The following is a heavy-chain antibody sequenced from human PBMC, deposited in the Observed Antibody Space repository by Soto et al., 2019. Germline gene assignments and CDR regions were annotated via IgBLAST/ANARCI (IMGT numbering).Heavy chain of an antibody. J-gene: IGHJ4*02. D-gene: IGHD4-17*01. Sequence: EVQLVESGGGFVQPGGSLRLSCAASGFTFSSYSMNWVRQAPGKGLEWVSYFGWSVTDISYAESVKGRFTISRDNAKNSLSLQTNSLRDEDTAVYYCASDKDYPFHNWGEGTQVIVSS. CDR1: GFTFSSYS. CDR3: ASDKDYPFHN. CDR2: FGWSVTDI. V-gene: IGHV3-48*02.